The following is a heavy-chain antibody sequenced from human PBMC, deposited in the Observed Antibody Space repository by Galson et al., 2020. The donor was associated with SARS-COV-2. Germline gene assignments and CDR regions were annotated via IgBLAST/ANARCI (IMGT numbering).Heavy chain of an antibody. D-gene: IGHD6-19*01. J-gene: IGHJ4*02. V-gene: IGHV3-9*01. Sequence: GGSLRLSCAASGFTFDDYAMHWVRQAPGKGLEWVSGISWNSGKVGYADSVKGRFTVSRDNAKNSLFLQMNSLRAEDTAFYYCAKGRQDTSGWTLSGFFDFWGQGTLVTVSS. CDR2: ISWNSGKV. CDR1: GFTFDDYA. CDR3: AKGRQDTSGWTLSGFFDF.